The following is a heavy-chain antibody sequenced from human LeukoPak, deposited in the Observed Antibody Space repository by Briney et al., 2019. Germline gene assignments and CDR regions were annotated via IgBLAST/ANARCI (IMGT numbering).Heavy chain of an antibody. CDR3: ARDDDIVATIDFDY. D-gene: IGHD5-12*01. CDR2: INPNSGGT. V-gene: IGHV1-2*02. CDR1: GYTFTGYY. J-gene: IGHJ4*02. Sequence: ASVKVSCKASGYTFTGYYMHWVRQAPGQGLEWMGWINPNSGGTNYAQKFQGRVTMTRDTSISTAYMKLSRLRSDDTAVYYCARDDDIVATIDFDYWGQGTLVTVSS.